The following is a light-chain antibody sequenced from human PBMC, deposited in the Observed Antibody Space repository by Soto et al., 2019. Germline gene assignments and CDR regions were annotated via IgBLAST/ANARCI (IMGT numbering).Light chain of an antibody. Sequence: DIQMTQSPSSLSASVGDRVTITCRASPGISNYLAWYQQKPGKVPKLLIYAASTLQSGVPSRFSGSGSGTDFTLTISSLQPEDGATYYGQKYNSAPFTFGPGTKVDIK. CDR3: QKYNSAPFT. CDR1: PGISNY. CDR2: AAS. J-gene: IGKJ3*01. V-gene: IGKV1-27*01.